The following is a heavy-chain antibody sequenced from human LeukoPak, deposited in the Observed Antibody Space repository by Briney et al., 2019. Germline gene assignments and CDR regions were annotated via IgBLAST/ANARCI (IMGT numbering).Heavy chain of an antibody. D-gene: IGHD1-14*01. CDR3: ARDHVAGSITIDC. CDR1: GFTFSSYS. J-gene: IGHJ4*02. V-gene: IGHV3-21*01. CDR2: ISSSSSYI. Sequence: PGGSLRLSCAASGFTFSSYSMNWVRQAPGKGLEWVSSISSSSSYIYYADSVKGRFTISRDNAKNSLYLQMNSLRAEDTAVYYCARDHVAGSITIDCWGQGTLVTVSS.